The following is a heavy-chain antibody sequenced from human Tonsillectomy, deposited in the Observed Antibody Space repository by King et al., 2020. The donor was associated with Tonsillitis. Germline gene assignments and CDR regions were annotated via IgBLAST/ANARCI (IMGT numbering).Heavy chain of an antibody. Sequence: VQLVESGGGVVQPGRSLRLSCAASGFTFSSYGMHWVRQAPGKGLEWVAVISYDGSNKYYADSVKGRFTISRDNSKKTLYLQMHSLRAEDTAVYYCAKDGGADSSSWYGSPVYYFDYWGQGTLVTVSS. CDR2: ISYDGSNK. CDR1: GFTFSSYG. D-gene: IGHD6-13*01. V-gene: IGHV3-30*18. CDR3: AKDGGADSSSWYGSPVYYFDY. J-gene: IGHJ4*02.